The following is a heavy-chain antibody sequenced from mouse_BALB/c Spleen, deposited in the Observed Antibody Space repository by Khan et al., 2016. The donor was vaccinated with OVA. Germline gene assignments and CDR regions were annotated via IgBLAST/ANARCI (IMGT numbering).Heavy chain of an antibody. Sequence: EVELEESGGVLVQPGGSLILSCATSGFTFSDYYMCWVRQNPEKRLEWVAYITRDGGSIYYADTVNGRFTISRDYATNTLYLLMSRLTSADTAIYYCARGGDVYSWCTYWGQGTLVTVST. CDR3: ARGGDVYSWCTY. CDR1: GFTFSDYY. CDR2: ITRDGGSI. D-gene: IGHD1-1*01. J-gene: IGHJ3*01. V-gene: IGHV5-12*02.